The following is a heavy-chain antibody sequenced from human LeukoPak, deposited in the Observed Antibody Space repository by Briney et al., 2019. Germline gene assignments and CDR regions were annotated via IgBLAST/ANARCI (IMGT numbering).Heavy chain of an antibody. J-gene: IGHJ5*02. V-gene: IGHV4-61*08. CDR1: GGSISIGGYY. CDR2: IYYSGST. Sequence: PSETLSLTCTVSGGSISIGGYYWSWVRQHPGKGLEWIGYIYYSGSTNYNPSLKSRVTISVDTSKNQFSLKLSSVTAADTAVYYCARGPLGAPAGNWFHPWGQGTLVTVSS. D-gene: IGHD1-26*01. CDR3: ARGPLGAPAGNWFHP.